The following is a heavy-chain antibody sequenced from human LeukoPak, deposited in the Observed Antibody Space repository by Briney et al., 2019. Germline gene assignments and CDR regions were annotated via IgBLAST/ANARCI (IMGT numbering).Heavy chain of an antibody. V-gene: IGHV4-34*01. D-gene: IGHD5-12*01. CDR3: ARGTLDIVATTPLYFDC. CDR1: GGSFSGYY. CDR2: INHSGST. Sequence: SETLSLTCAVYGGSFSGYYWSWIRQPPGKGLEWIGEINHSGSTNYNPSLKSRVTISVDTSKNQFSLKLSSVTAADTAVYYCARGTLDIVATTPLYFDCWGQGTLVTVSS. J-gene: IGHJ4*02.